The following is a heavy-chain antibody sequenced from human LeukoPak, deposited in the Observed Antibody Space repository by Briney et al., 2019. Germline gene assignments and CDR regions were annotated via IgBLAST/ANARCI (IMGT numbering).Heavy chain of an antibody. CDR3: AKGMTPPDT. D-gene: IGHD2-15*01. J-gene: IGHJ4*02. CDR2: ISGSGRST. Sequence: GGSLRLSCAASGFTFSSYAMSWVRQAPGKGLEWVSAISGSGRSTYYADSVKGRFTISRDNSKNTLYLEMNSLRADDTAVYYCAKGMTPPDTRGQGTLVTVSS. V-gene: IGHV3-23*01. CDR1: GFTFSSYA.